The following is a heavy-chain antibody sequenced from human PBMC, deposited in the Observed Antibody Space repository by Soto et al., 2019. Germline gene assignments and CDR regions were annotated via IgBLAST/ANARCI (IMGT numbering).Heavy chain of an antibody. CDR3: ARVKDGPEEYDY. CDR1: GYIFTSCA. J-gene: IGHJ4*02. Sequence: ASVKVSCKASGYIFTSCAIHWVRQAPGHRLEWMGWISPDNDNTRYSQKFQGRVTITTDTSTNTAYMELRSLRSDDTAVYYCARVKDGPEEYDYWGQGTLVTVSS. CDR2: ISPDNDNT. V-gene: IGHV1-3*01.